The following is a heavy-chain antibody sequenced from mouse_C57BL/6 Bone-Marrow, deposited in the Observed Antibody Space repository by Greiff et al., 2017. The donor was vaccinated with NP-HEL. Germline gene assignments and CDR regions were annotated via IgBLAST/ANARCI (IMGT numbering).Heavy chain of an antibody. D-gene: IGHD3-3*01. CDR2: IYPRSGNT. V-gene: IGHV1-81*01. CDR1: GYTFTSYG. Sequence: VQGVESGAELARPGASVKLSCKASGYTFTSYGISWVKQRTGQGLEWIAEIYPRSGNTYYNEQFKGKATLTADKSSSTAYMELRSLTSEDSAVYCCAREGAGQYIDDWGTGTTVTVSS. J-gene: IGHJ1*03. CDR3: AREGAGQYIDD.